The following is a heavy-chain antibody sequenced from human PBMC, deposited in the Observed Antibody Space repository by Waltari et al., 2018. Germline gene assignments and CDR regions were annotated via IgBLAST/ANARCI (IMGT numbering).Heavy chain of an antibody. V-gene: IGHV4-59*01. CDR2: IYYSGST. Sequence: QVQLQGSGPGLVKPSETLSLTCTVSGGSISSYYWSWIRQPPGKGLEWIGYIYYSGSTNYNPSLKSRVTISVDTSKNQFSLKLSSVTAADTAVYYCARMGGSGSYAYFDYWGQGTLVTVSS. CDR3: ARMGGSGSYAYFDY. D-gene: IGHD1-26*01. J-gene: IGHJ4*02. CDR1: GGSISSYY.